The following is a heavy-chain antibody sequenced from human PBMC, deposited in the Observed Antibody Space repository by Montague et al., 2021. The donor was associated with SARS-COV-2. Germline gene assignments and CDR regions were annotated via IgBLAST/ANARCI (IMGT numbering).Heavy chain of an antibody. CDR2: ISYSGST. V-gene: IGHV4-31*03. CDR3: ARLIVEIATMGVYYYYGMDV. J-gene: IGHJ6*02. D-gene: IGHD5-24*01. CDR1: GGSISSGGYY. Sequence: TLSLTCTVPGGSISSGGYYWSWIRQPPGKGLEWIGCISYSGSTYYNPSLKSRVTISVDTSKNQFSLKLSSVTAADTAVYYCARLIVEIATMGVYYYYGMDVWGQGTTVTVSS.